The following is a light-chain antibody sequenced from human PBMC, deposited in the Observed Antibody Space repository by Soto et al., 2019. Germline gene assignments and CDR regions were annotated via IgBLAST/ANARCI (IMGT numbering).Light chain of an antibody. V-gene: IGLV2-8*01. J-gene: IGLJ2*01. CDR1: SSDVGGYNY. Sequence: QSALTQPPSASGSPGQSVTISCTGTSSDVGGYNYVSWYQQHPGKAPKLMIYEVSKRPSGVPDRFSGSKSSNPASLTVSGLQAEDEADYYCSSYAGSKTLFGGGTKLTVL. CDR2: EVS. CDR3: SSYAGSKTL.